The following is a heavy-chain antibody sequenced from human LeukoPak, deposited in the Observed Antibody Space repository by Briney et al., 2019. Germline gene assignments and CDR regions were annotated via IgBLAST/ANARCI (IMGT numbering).Heavy chain of an antibody. CDR2: ISGAGAST. CDR3: AKEGGYGELSSYFDY. D-gene: IGHD3-16*02. CDR1: RFTFSSYA. Sequence: GGSLRLSCVASRFTFSSYAMTWVRQAPGKGLEWVSTISGAGASTYYADAVRGRFTISRDNSKNTLYLQMNSLRAEDTAVYYCAKEGGYGELSSYFDYWGQGTLVTVSS. V-gene: IGHV3-23*01. J-gene: IGHJ4*02.